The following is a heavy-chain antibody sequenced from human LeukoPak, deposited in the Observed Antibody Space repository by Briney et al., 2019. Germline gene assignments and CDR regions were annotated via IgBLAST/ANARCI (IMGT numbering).Heavy chain of an antibody. CDR2: ISGDGSTV. D-gene: IGHD1-14*01. CDR1: GFIFSDYY. J-gene: IGHJ4*02. V-gene: IGHV3-11*01. Sequence: GGSLRLSCAASGFIFSDYYMGWIRQAPGKGLEWISYISGDGSTVYSADSLKGRFTISRDNAKNSLYLQMSSLRAEDTAVYYCARRTGHSYFDYWGQGTLVTVSS. CDR3: ARRTGHSYFDY.